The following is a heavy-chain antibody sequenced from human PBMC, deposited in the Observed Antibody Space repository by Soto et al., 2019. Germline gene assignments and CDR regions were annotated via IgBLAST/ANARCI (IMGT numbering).Heavy chain of an antibody. D-gene: IGHD4-17*01. CDR1: GGSISSGDYY. Sequence: PSETLSLTCTVSGGSISSGDYYWSWIRQPPGKGLEWIGYIYYSGSTYYNPSLKSRVTISVDTSKNQFSLKLSSVTAADTAVYYCARDFPVTTVVTPFGGYFDNWGQGTLVTVSS. CDR3: ARDFPVTTVVTPFGGYFDN. V-gene: IGHV4-30-4*01. J-gene: IGHJ4*02. CDR2: IYYSGST.